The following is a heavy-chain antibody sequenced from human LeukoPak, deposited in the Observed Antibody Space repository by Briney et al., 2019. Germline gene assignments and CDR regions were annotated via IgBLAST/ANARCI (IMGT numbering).Heavy chain of an antibody. J-gene: IGHJ5*02. D-gene: IGHD6-19*01. V-gene: IGHV4-4*07. CDR2: IYTSGST. Sequence: SETLSLTCTVSGGSICSYYWSWIRQPAGKGLEWIGRIYTSGSTNYNPSLKSRVTMSVDTSKNQFSLKLSSVTAADTAVYYCAGGVGIAVADPNWFDPWGQGTLVTVSS. CDR1: GGSICSYY. CDR3: AGGVGIAVADPNWFDP.